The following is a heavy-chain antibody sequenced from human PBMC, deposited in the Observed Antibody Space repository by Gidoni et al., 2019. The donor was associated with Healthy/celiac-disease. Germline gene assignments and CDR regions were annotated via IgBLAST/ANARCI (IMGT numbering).Heavy chain of an antibody. V-gene: IGHV5-51*01. CDR2: IYLGNSET. CDR3: RGGGGGGNSGFLDY. D-gene: IGHD2-21*02. J-gene: IGHJ4*02. Sequence: EVQLVQSVPEVKKPGESLKISCKGSGYSCTSYWIGWVRQMPGKGLVGVGIIYLGNSETKYTPSFQGQVPISADKPNNPAYRQWSSWKASNTAMYYCRGGGGGGNSGFLDYWGQGTLVTVSS. CDR1: GYSCTSYW.